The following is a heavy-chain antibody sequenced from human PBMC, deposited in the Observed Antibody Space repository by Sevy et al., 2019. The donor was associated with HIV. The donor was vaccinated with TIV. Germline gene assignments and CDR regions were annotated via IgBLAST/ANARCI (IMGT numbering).Heavy chain of an antibody. Sequence: GGSLRLSCAASGFTFSSYGMHWVRQAPGKGLEWVAFIRYDGSNKYYADSVKGRFTISRDNSKNTLYLQRNSLRAEDTAVYYCAKGLALFGNMDVWGQGTTVTVSS. J-gene: IGHJ6*02. CDR1: GFTFSSYG. V-gene: IGHV3-30*02. CDR3: AKGLALFGNMDV. D-gene: IGHD3-16*01. CDR2: IRYDGSNK.